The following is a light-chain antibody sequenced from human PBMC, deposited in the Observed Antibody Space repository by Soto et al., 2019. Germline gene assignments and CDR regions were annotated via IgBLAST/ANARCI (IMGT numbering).Light chain of an antibody. CDR3: QSADSGGPVV. V-gene: IGLV3-25*03. Sequence: SYELTQPPSVSVSPGQTARITCSGDALPKQYAYWYQQKPGQAPVLVIYKDSERPSGIPERFSGSSSGTTVTLTISGVQAEDEADYYCQSADSGGPVVFGGGTKLTVL. CDR1: ALPKQY. J-gene: IGLJ2*01. CDR2: KDS.